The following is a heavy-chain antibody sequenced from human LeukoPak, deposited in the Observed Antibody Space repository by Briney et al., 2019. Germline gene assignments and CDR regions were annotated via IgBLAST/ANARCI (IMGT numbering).Heavy chain of an antibody. CDR3: ARQRTGYDPNYYYYYYIDV. Sequence: SETLSLTCTVSGGSISSYYWSWIRQPPGKGLEWIGYIYYSGSTNYNPSLKSRVTISVDTSKNQFSLKVSSVTAADTAVYYCARQRTGYDPNYYYYYYIDVWGKGTTVTVSS. J-gene: IGHJ6*03. D-gene: IGHD3/OR15-3a*01. CDR2: IYYSGST. CDR1: GGSISSYY. V-gene: IGHV4-59*08.